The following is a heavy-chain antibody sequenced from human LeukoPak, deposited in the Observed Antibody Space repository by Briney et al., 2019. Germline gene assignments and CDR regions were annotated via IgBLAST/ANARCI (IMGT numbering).Heavy chain of an antibody. CDR1: GFTFSSYA. V-gene: IGHV3-7*01. CDR2: IKQDGSEK. Sequence: GGSLRLSCAASGFTFSSYAMHWVRQAPGKGLEWVANIKQDGSEKYYVDSVKGRFTISRDNAKNSLYLQMNSLRAEDTAVYFCARDVHCVGTNCYPFDYWGQGALVTVSS. D-gene: IGHD2-2*01. CDR3: ARDVHCVGTNCYPFDY. J-gene: IGHJ4*02.